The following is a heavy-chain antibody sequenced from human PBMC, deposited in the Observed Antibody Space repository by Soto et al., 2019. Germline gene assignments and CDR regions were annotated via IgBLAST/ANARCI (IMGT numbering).Heavy chain of an antibody. CDR2: IYNSGST. J-gene: IGHJ4*02. CDR3: ARGYGRNFDY. D-gene: IGHD5-18*01. CDR1: GGSISSGGYY. V-gene: IGHV4-31*03. Sequence: SETLSLTCTVSGGSISSGGYYWSWIRQHPGKGLEWIGYIYNSGSTYYNPSLKSRVTISADTSKKQFSLKLSSVTAADTAVYYCARGYGRNFDYWGQGTLVTVSS.